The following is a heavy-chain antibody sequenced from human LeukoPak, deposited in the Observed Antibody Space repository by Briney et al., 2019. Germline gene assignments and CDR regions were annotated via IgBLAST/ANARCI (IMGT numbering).Heavy chain of an antibody. CDR3: VREPPRTGDAFDI. V-gene: IGHV1-46*01. J-gene: IGHJ3*02. D-gene: IGHD1-1*01. Sequence: GASVKVSCKASGYTFTSYYMHWVRQAPGQGLEWMGIINPSGGSTSYAQKFQGRVTMTRDMSTSTVYMELSSLRSEDTAVYYCVREPPRTGDAFDIWGQGTMVTVSS. CDR1: GYTFTSYY. CDR2: INPSGGST.